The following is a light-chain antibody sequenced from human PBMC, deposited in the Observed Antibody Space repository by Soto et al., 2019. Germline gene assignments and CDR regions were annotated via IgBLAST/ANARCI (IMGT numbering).Light chain of an antibody. CDR3: QQSNDWHLT. V-gene: IGKV3-15*01. CDR1: QSVSSY. J-gene: IGKJ4*01. Sequence: SPATLSLSPGDRAPLSCRARQSVSSYLAWYQQKPGQTPRILIYDTSIRATGVTARSSGSGSGTEFTLTIISLQSEDSAGYYCQQSNDWHLTFGEGSQLDIK. CDR2: DTS.